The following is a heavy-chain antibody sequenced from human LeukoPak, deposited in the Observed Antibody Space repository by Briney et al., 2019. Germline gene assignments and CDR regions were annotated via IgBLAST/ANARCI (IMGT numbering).Heavy chain of an antibody. CDR3: AREYYGSGSYYTWENYFDY. V-gene: IGHV4-4*07. Sequence: PSETLSLACTVSGGSTSSYYWSWIRQPAGKGLEWIGRIYTSGSTNYNPSLKSRVTMSVDTSKNQFSLKLSSVTAADTAVYYCAREYYGSGSYYTWENYFDYWGQGTLVTVSS. D-gene: IGHD3-10*01. CDR1: GGSTSSYY. CDR2: IYTSGST. J-gene: IGHJ4*02.